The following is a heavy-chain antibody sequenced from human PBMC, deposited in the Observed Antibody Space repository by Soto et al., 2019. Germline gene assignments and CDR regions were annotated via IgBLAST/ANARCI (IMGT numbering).Heavy chain of an antibody. D-gene: IGHD6-6*01. CDR2: NYYSGIT. Sequence: SETLSLTCTVSGGSLSPGGCHWTWLLQHTGKGLEWIGYNYYSGITYYNPSLKSRVTISLDTSKNQFSLKLSSVTAADTAVYYCARGSSIAGLYYGMDVWGQGTTVTVS. J-gene: IGHJ6*02. CDR1: GGSLSPGGCH. V-gene: IGHV4-31*03. CDR3: ARGSSIAGLYYGMDV.